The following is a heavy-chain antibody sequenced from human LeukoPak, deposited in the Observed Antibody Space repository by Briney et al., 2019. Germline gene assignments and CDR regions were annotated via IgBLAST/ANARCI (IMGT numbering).Heavy chain of an antibody. Sequence: GASVNVSCKASGGTFSSYAISWVRQAPGQGLEWMGWISAYNGHTNYAQKLQGRVTMTTDTSTSTAYMELRSLRSDDTAVYYCARQLPSSSGPSFDYWGQGTLVTVSS. J-gene: IGHJ4*02. D-gene: IGHD6-13*01. CDR1: GGTFSSYA. V-gene: IGHV1-18*01. CDR3: ARQLPSSSGPSFDY. CDR2: ISAYNGHT.